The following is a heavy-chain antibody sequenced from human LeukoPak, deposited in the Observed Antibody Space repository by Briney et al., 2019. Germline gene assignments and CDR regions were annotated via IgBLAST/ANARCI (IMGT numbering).Heavy chain of an antibody. Sequence: ASVKVSCKASGYTFTGYYMYWVRQAPGQGLEWMGWINPNSGGTNYAQKFQGRVTMTRDTSISTAYMELSRLRSDDTAVYYCARARITMIVVVIKEFDYWGQGTLVTVSS. CDR3: ARARITMIVVVIKEFDY. J-gene: IGHJ4*02. CDR2: INPNSGGT. V-gene: IGHV1-2*02. CDR1: GYTFTGYY. D-gene: IGHD3-22*01.